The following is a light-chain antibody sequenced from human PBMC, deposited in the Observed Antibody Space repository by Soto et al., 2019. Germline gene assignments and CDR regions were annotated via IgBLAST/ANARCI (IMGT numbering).Light chain of an antibody. CDR1: QSVSSAN. CDR3: QQYGSSHPT. V-gene: IGKV3-20*01. J-gene: IGKJ2*01. Sequence: EIVLTQSPGTLSVSPGERVTLSCRASQSVSSANLAWYQQKPGQAPRLLIYGASNRATGVPDRFSGSGSGTDFTLTISRLEPEDFAVYYCQQYGSSHPTFGQGTKLEIK. CDR2: GAS.